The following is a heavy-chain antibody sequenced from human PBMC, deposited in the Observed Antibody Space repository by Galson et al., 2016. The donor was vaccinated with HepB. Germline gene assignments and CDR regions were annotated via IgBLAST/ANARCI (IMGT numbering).Heavy chain of an antibody. V-gene: IGHV3-33*01. Sequence: SLRLSCAASRFTFSRYGMHWVRQAPGKGLEWVAGIWYDGSNKYYADSVKGRFTISRDNSKNTLYLQMNSLRAEDTAVYYCAREDPNVAVAALDYWGQGTLFTVSS. J-gene: IGHJ4*02. CDR3: AREDPNVAVAALDY. CDR1: RFTFSRYG. CDR2: IWYDGSNK. D-gene: IGHD6-19*01.